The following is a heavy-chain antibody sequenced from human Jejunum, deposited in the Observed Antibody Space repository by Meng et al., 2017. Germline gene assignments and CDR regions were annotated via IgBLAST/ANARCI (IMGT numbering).Heavy chain of an antibody. Sequence: EVQLLESGGGFLQPGESLRLSCEASGFTFSDYPMSWVRQSPGKGLEWVSAISGRGGSTYYADSVKGRFTISRDNFKNTLYLQMNTLTAEDTALYYCAKEYRSTWPVSFDSWGQGTLVTVSS. CDR1: GFTFSDYP. J-gene: IGHJ4*02. D-gene: IGHD5/OR15-5a*01. CDR2: ISGRGGST. V-gene: IGHV3-23*01. CDR3: AKEYRSTWPVSFDS.